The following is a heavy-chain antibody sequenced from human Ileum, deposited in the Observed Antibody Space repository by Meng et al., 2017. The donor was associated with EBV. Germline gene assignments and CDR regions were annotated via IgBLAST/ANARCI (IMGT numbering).Heavy chain of an antibody. V-gene: IGHV4-61*08. CDR3: ARDLRVGGAFDY. CDR2: VNYNGDS. CDR1: GASVTSSGYY. Sequence: QAQIQPSGPGLGRPSETLSLTCTVSGASVTSSGYYWSWLRQSPGKGLEWLGYVNYNGDSTYNPSLKSRVTIFIDTSKKQFYLNLTSATAADTAIYYCARDLRVGGAFDYWGQGTLVTVSS. D-gene: IGHD1-26*01. J-gene: IGHJ4*02.